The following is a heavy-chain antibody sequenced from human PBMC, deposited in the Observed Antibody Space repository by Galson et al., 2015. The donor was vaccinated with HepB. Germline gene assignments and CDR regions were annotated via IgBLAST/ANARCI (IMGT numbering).Heavy chain of an antibody. V-gene: IGHV1-3*01. CDR1: GYTFTNYA. CDR3: ARGAGLYSGSWYDY. J-gene: IGHJ4*02. CDR2: INARTGYT. D-gene: IGHD6-13*01. Sequence: SVKVSCKASGYTFTNYAMHWVRQAPGQRLEWLGWINARTGYTKYSQRFQGRVTITSDTSASTVYMDLSSLRSEDTAVYYCARGAGLYSGSWYDYWGQGTLVTVSS.